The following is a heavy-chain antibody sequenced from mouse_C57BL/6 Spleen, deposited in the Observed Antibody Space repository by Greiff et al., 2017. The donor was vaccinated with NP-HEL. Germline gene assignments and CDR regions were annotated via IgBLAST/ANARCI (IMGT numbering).Heavy chain of an antibody. CDR2: IHPNSGST. J-gene: IGHJ1*03. Sequence: VQLQQPGAELVTPGASVKLSCKASGYTFTSYWMHWVKQRPGQGLEWIGMIHPNSGSTNYNEKFKSKATLTVDKSSSTAYMQLSSLTSEDSAVYYCASDYGSSTNWYFDVWGTGTTVTVSS. CDR1: GYTFTSYW. CDR3: ASDYGSSTNWYFDV. D-gene: IGHD1-1*01. V-gene: IGHV1-64*01.